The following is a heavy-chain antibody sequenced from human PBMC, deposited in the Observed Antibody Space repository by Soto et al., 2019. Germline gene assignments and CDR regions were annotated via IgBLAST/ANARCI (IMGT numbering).Heavy chain of an antibody. J-gene: IGHJ4*02. V-gene: IGHV4-34*01. CDR3: ARGQEGVVATH. D-gene: IGHD2-15*01. CDR1: GGSFTGYY. CDR2: IKDGGST. Sequence: QVQLQQWGAGLLKPSETLSLTCAVTGGSFTGYYWSWFRQPPGKGLEWIGEIKDGGSTNYSPSLRSRVTLSADTSKRQFSLKGTSVTAADTAVYYCARGQEGVVATHWDQGTLVTVSS.